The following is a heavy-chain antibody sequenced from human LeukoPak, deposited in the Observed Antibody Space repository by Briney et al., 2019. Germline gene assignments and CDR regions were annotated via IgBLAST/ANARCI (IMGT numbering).Heavy chain of an antibody. D-gene: IGHD3-22*01. CDR2: INHSGST. Sequence: GSLRLSCAASGFTFSSYAMSWVRQAPGKGLEWIGEINHSGSTNYNPSLKSRVTISVDTSKNQFSLKLSSVTAADTAVYYCARGRALYYYDSSGYWEDYWGQGTLVTVSS. CDR1: GFTFSSYA. J-gene: IGHJ4*02. V-gene: IGHV4-34*01. CDR3: ARGRALYYYDSSGYWEDY.